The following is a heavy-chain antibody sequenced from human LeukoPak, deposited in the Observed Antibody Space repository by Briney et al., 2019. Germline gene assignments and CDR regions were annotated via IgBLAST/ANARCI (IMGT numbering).Heavy chain of an antibody. CDR3: ARDVPRVLFDY. J-gene: IGHJ4*02. CDR2: IKQDGSEK. V-gene: IGHV3-7*01. Sequence: SGGSLRLSCAASGFTFSSYWMSWVRQAPGEGLEWVANIKQDGSEKYYVNSVKGRFTISRDNAKNSLYLQMNSLRAEGTAVYYCARDVPRVLFDYWGQGTLVTVSS. CDR1: GFTFSSYW. D-gene: IGHD1-1*01.